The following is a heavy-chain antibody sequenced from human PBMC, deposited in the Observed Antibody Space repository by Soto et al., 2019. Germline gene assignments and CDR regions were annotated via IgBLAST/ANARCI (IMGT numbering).Heavy chain of an antibody. Sequence: EVQLVESGGDVIKAGGSLRLSCVGSGFTVSSYNMHWVRQAPGKGLDRVSSISASSTYIHYADSVKGRFTISRDNANNSLYLHMNSLRAADTAVYYCARNGNFYHSGGSRDYWGQGTLVTVSS. D-gene: IGHD3-22*01. CDR3: ARNGNFYHSGGSRDY. J-gene: IGHJ4*02. CDR1: GFTVSSYN. CDR2: ISASSTYI. V-gene: IGHV3-21*01.